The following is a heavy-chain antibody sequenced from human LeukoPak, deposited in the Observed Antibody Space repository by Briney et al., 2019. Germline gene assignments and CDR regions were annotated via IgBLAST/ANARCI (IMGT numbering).Heavy chain of an antibody. CDR1: GFTFSSYW. Sequence: GSLRLSCAASGFTFSSYWMSWIRQPPGKGLEWIGEINHSGSTNYNPSLKSRVTISVDTSKNQFSLKLSSVTAADTAVYYCARSASYYYDSSGYYYDYWGQGTLVTVSS. CDR2: INHSGST. D-gene: IGHD3-22*01. CDR3: ARSASYYYDSSGYYYDY. V-gene: IGHV4-34*01. J-gene: IGHJ4*02.